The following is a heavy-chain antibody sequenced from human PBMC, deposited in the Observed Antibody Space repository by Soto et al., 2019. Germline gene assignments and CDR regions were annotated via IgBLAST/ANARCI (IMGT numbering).Heavy chain of an antibody. J-gene: IGHJ4*02. Sequence: QVQLVESGGGVVQPGGSLRLSCAASGFSFSSYGMHWVRQAPGKGLEWVAVIWNDSSNKLYPESVRGRFTIARDNSKSTLFLQMNSLRAEDTAVYYCATSTWNFFDYWGQGALVTVSS. CDR1: GFSFSSYG. CDR3: ATSTWNFFDY. V-gene: IGHV3-33*03. CDR2: IWNDSSNK. D-gene: IGHD2-2*01.